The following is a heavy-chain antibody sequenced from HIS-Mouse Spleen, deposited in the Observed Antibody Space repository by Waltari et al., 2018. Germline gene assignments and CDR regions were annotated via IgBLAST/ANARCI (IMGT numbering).Heavy chain of an antibody. Sequence: QVQLQESGPGLVKPSQTLSLTCTVSGGSISSGGYYWRWYRQHPGKGLEWIGYIDYRGSTYYNPALKSRVTISVDTSKNQFSLKLSSVTAADTAVYYCARSPYYDFWSGYSDNWFDPWGQGTLVTVSS. D-gene: IGHD3-3*01. J-gene: IGHJ5*02. CDR2: IDYRGST. CDR1: GGSISSGGYY. CDR3: ARSPYYDFWSGYSDNWFDP. V-gene: IGHV4-31*03.